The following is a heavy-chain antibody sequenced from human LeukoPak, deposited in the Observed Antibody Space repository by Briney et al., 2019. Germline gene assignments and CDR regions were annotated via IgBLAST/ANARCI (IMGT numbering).Heavy chain of an antibody. V-gene: IGHV3-23*01. CDR3: AQDRGYGSEYGMDV. J-gene: IGHJ6*02. CDR2: ISGSGGST. Sequence: PGGSLRLSCAASGFTFSSYAMSWVRQAPGKGLEWVSAISGSGGSTYYANSVKGRFTISRDNSKNTLYLQMNSLRAEDTAVHYCAQDRGYGSEYGMDVWGQGTTVTVSS. CDR1: GFTFSSYA. D-gene: IGHD3-10*01.